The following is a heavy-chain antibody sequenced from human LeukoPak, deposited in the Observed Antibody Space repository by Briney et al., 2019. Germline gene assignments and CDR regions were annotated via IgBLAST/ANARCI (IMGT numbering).Heavy chain of an antibody. V-gene: IGHV4-59*08. D-gene: IGHD3-9*01. CDR2: IYYSGST. J-gene: IGHJ4*02. CDR1: GGSISSYY. Sequence: TSETLSLTCTVSGGSISSYYWSWIRPPPGKGLEWIGYIYYSGSTNYNPSLKSRVTISVDTSKNQFSLKLSSVTAADTAVYYCARHSEYYDILTGYDYFDYWGQGTLVTVSS. CDR3: ARHSEYYDILTGYDYFDY.